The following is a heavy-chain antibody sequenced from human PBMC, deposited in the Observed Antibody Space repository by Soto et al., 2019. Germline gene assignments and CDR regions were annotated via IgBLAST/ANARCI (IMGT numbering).Heavy chain of an antibody. Sequence: EVQMLESGGDLVQPGGSLRLSCAPSGFTFSDYAMSWVRQAPGKGLEWVSSITKDGTATNYADPVKGRFTISRDNSRNTLYLQMNILRAEDTALYYCEKDWPCTRTPGLDWWGLGTLVTVSS. CDR3: EKDWPCTRTPGLDW. D-gene: IGHD2-8*01. CDR2: ITKDGTAT. J-gene: IGHJ4*02. CDR1: GFTFSDYA. V-gene: IGHV3-23*01.